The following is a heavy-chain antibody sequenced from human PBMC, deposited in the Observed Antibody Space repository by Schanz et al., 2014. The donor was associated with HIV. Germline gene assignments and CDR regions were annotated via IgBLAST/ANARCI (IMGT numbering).Heavy chain of an antibody. CDR1: GFTFSSYV. V-gene: IGHV3-23*01. J-gene: IGHJ4*02. CDR3: AKDISNYYDSSAFDY. CDR2: LRGGGGAT. Sequence: EEQLLESGGGLVQPGGSLRLSCAASGFTFSSYVMSWVRQAPGRGLEWVSGLRGGGGATFYADSVEGRFTISRDNSKNTLYLQMNSLRAEDTAVYYCAKDISNYYDSSAFDYWGQGTLVSVPS. D-gene: IGHD3-22*01.